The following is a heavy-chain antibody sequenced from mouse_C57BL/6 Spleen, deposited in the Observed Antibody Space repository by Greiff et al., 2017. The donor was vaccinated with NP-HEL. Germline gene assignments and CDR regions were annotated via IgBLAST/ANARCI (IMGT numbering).Heavy chain of an antibody. CDR1: GFTFSSYA. D-gene: IGHD4-1*01. CDR3: ASLGRDY. V-gene: IGHV5-4*03. CDR2: ISDGGSYT. Sequence: EVMLVESGGGLVKPGGSLKLSCAASGFTFSSYAMSWVRQTPEKRLEWVATISDGGSYTYYPDNVKGRFTISRDNAKNNLYLQMSHLKSEDTAMYYCASLGRDYWGQGTTLTVSS. J-gene: IGHJ2*01.